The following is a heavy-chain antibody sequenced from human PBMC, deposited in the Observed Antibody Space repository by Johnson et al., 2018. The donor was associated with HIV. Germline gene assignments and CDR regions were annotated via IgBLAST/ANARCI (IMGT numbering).Heavy chain of an antibody. Sequence: QMQLVESGGGVVQPGGSLRLSCAASGFTFSSYGMHWVRQAPGKGLEWVAFIRYDGSNKYYADSVKGRFTISRDNSKNTLYLQMNSLRAEDTAVYYCTTDWVDYYDSSGYFYDAFDIWGLGTLVTVSS. CDR3: TTDWVDYYDSSGYFYDAFDI. CDR2: IRYDGSNK. D-gene: IGHD3-22*01. CDR1: GFTFSSYG. V-gene: IGHV3-30*02. J-gene: IGHJ3*02.